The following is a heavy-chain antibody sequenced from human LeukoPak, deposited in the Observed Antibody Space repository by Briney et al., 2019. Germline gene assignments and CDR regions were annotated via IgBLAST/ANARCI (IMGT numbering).Heavy chain of an antibody. Sequence: GGSLRLSCAASGFTFSSYSMNWVRQAPGKGLKWVSSISSSSSYIYYADSVKGRFTISRDNAKNSLYLQMNSLRAEDTAVYYCARGDWDDSSGYSYTGLDYWGQGTLVTVSS. D-gene: IGHD3-22*01. CDR3: ARGDWDDSSGYSYTGLDY. CDR2: ISSSSSYI. J-gene: IGHJ4*02. CDR1: GFTFSSYS. V-gene: IGHV3-21*01.